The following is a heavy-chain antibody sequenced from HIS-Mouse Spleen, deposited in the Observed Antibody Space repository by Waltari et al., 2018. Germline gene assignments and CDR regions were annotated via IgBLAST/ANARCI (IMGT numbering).Heavy chain of an antibody. J-gene: IGHJ2*01. V-gene: IGHV4-39*07. CDR1: GGSISSSSYY. D-gene: IGHD6-13*01. CDR2: IYYSGST. Sequence: QLQLQESGPGLVKPSETLSLTCTVSGGSISSSSYYWGWIRQPPGKGLEWIGSIYYSGSTYYHPSLKSRVPISVATSKNQFSLKLSSVTAADTAVYYCAREIPYSSSWYDWYFDLWGRGTLVTVSS. CDR3: AREIPYSSSWYDWYFDL.